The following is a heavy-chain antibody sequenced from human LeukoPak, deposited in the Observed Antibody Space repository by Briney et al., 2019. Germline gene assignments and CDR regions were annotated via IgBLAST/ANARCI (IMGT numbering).Heavy chain of an antibody. CDR2: VSGSGVST. D-gene: IGHD2-15*01. CDR3: AKGVEDSGIYYYYYMDV. Sequence: GGSLRLSCAASGFTFSSYTFSTYAMSWFRQAPGKGLEYVSTVSGSGVSTYYADSVKGRFTISRDNSKNTLYLQMNGLRAEDTAVYYCAKGVEDSGIYYYYYMDVWGKGTTVTVSS. CDR1: GFTFSSYTFSTYA. V-gene: IGHV3-23*01. J-gene: IGHJ6*03.